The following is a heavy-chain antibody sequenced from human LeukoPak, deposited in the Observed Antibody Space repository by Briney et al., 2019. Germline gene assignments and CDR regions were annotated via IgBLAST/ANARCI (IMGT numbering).Heavy chain of an antibody. J-gene: IGHJ4*02. CDR1: GGTFSSYA. D-gene: IGHD4-23*01. CDR3: ASGPGGNGLYYFDY. V-gene: IGHV1-69*04. Sequence: GASVKVSCKASGGTFSSYAISWVRQAPGQGLEWMGRIIPILGIANYAQKFQGRVTITADKSTSTAYMELSSLRSEDTAVYYCASGPGGNGLYYFDYWGQGTLVTVSS. CDR2: IIPILGIA.